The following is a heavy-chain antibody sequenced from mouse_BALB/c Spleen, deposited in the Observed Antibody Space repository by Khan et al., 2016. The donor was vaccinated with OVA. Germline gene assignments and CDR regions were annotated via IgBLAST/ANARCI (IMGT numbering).Heavy chain of an antibody. CDR3: VRGGITTGYFDY. Sequence: QVRLQQSGTELARPGASVKLSCKASGYTFTSYWMQWVKQRPGPGLEWIGAIYPGDGNTRYTQKFKGKATLTADKSSSTAYMQLSSLASEDSAVYFCVRGGITTGYFDYWGQGTTLTVSS. CDR2: IYPGDGNT. CDR1: GYTFTSYW. J-gene: IGHJ2*01. D-gene: IGHD1-1*01. V-gene: IGHV1-87*01.